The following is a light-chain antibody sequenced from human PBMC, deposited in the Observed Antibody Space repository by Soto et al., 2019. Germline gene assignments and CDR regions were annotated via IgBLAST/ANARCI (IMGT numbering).Light chain of an antibody. V-gene: IGLV3-21*01. Sequence: SYELTQPPSVSVAPEKTATITCGGNNIGDKRVHWYRQKPGQAPVLLISYDSDRPSGIPERFSGSNSGNTATLTISRVEAGHEADYYCQVWEIMTDNYVFGGGTKLTVL. CDR1: NIGDKR. CDR3: QVWEIMTDNYV. J-gene: IGLJ1*01. CDR2: YDS.